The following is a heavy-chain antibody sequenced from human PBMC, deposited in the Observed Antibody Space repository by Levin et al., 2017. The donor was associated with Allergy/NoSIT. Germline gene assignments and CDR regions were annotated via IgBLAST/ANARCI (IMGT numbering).Heavy chain of an antibody. D-gene: IGHD3-16*01. Sequence: QSGGSLRLSCAASGFTFSSYSMNWVRQAPGKGLEWVSYISTSSTTIYYADSVKGRFTISRDNAKNSLYLQMNSLRAEDTAVYYCASNHYDYVWGSYYYWGQGTLVTVSS. CDR1: GFTFSSYS. V-gene: IGHV3-48*01. CDR2: ISTSSTTI. J-gene: IGHJ4*02. CDR3: ASNHYDYVWGSYYY.